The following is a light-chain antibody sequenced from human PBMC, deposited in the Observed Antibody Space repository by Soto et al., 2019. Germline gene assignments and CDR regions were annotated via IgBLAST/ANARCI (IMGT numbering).Light chain of an antibody. J-gene: IGLJ2*01. V-gene: IGLV1-44*01. CDR1: SSNIGSNS. CDR2: STS. CDR3: AAWDDSLNGVV. Sequence: QSVLTQPPSASGTPGQRVSISCSGSSSNIGSNSVNWYQQVPGTAPKLLIYSTSQRPSGVPDRFSGSKSGTSASLAISGLQSEDEADYYCAAWDDSLNGVVFGGGTKVTVL.